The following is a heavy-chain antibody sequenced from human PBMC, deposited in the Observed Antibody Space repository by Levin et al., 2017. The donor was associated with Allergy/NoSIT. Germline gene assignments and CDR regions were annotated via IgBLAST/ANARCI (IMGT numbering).Heavy chain of an antibody. D-gene: IGHD2-2*01. CDR1: GFTFSDAW. CDR2: IQSKTDDETT. J-gene: IGHJ4*02. V-gene: IGHV3-15*01. Sequence: NPGGSLRLSCAASGFTFSDAWMNWVRQAPGKGLEWVGRIQSKTDDETTDYAAPVKGRFTISRDDSHNTLYLQMNSLKTEDTAVYFCTSYPLGYCSNPRCYAYFDYWGQGALVTVSS. CDR3: TSYPLGYCSNPRCYAYFDY.